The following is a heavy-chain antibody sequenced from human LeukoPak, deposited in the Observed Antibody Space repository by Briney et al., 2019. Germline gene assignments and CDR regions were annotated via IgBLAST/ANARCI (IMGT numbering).Heavy chain of an antibody. V-gene: IGHV1-2*04. CDR2: INPNSGGT. CDR3: ARGGITGTTRGPTRLNDAFDI. D-gene: IGHD1-20*01. CDR1: GYTFTGYY. J-gene: IGHJ3*02. Sequence: ASVKVSCKASGYTFTGYYMHWVRQAPGQGLEWMGWINPNSGGTNYAQKFQGWVTMTRDTSISTAYMELSRLRSDDTAVYYCARGGITGTTRGPTRLNDAFDIWGQGTMVTVSS.